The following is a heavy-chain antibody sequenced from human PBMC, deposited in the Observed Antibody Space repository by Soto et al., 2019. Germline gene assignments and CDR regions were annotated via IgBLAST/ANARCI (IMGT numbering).Heavy chain of an antibody. J-gene: IGHJ4*02. CDR3: ARDASSGRNLDY. D-gene: IGHD3-22*01. V-gene: IGHV3-33*01. Sequence: GGSLRLSCAASGFTFSSYGMHWVRQAPGKGLEWVAVIWYDGSNKYYADSVKGRFTISRDNSKNTLYLQMNSLRAEDTAVYYCARDASSGRNLDYWGQGTLVTVSS. CDR2: IWYDGSNK. CDR1: GFTFSSYG.